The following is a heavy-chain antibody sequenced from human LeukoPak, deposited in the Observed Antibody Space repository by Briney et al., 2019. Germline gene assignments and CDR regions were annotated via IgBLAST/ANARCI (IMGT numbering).Heavy chain of an antibody. CDR2: INHSGST. CDR1: GGSFSGYY. J-gene: IGHJ6*03. Sequence: SETLSLTCAVYGGSFSGYYWSWIRQPPGKGLEWIGEINHSGSTNYNPSLKSRVTISVDTSKNQFSLKLSSVTAADTAVYYCARGRPDCSGGSCYRGYYYYMDVWGKGTTVTVSS. V-gene: IGHV4-34*01. CDR3: ARGRPDCSGGSCYRGYYYYMDV. D-gene: IGHD2-15*01.